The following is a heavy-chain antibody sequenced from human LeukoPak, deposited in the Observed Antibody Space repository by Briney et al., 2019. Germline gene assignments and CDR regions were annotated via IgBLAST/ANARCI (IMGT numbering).Heavy chain of an antibody. CDR1: GGSISPYF. V-gene: IGHV4-59*12. CDR2: ISYSGST. Sequence: PSETLSLTCTVSGGSISPYFWSWIRQPPGRGLEWIAYISYSGSTNYNPSLESRVTISMDTSKNQFSLKLSSVTAADTAVYYCARRVRYFDWLLPSLRNWFDPWGQGTLVTVSS. D-gene: IGHD3-9*01. CDR3: ARRVRYFDWLLPSLRNWFDP. J-gene: IGHJ5*02.